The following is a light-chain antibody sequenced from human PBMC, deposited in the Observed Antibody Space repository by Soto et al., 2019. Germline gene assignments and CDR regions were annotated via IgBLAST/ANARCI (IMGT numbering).Light chain of an antibody. CDR1: QSVSRY. CDR2: DAS. V-gene: IGKV3-11*01. CDR3: QQRSNWIT. J-gene: IGKJ5*01. Sequence: EIVLTQSPGTLSLSPGERATLSCRASQSVSRYLAWYQQKPGQAPRLLIHDASYRATGIPARFSGSGSGTDFTLTISSLEPEDFAVYYCQQRSNWITFGQGTRLEIK.